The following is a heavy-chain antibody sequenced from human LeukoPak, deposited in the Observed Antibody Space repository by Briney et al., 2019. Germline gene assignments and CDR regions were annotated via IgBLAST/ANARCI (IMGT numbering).Heavy chain of an antibody. CDR2: INPNSGGT. J-gene: IGHJ4*02. CDR1: GYTFTGYY. Sequence: GASVKVSCKASGYTFTGYYMHGVRQAPGQGLEWMGWINPNSGGTNYAQKYQGRVTMTRDTSISTAYMELSRLRSDDTAVYYCAFRGRYCSSTSCSFDYWGQGTLVTVSS. V-gene: IGHV1-2*02. CDR3: AFRGRYCSSTSCSFDY. D-gene: IGHD2-2*01.